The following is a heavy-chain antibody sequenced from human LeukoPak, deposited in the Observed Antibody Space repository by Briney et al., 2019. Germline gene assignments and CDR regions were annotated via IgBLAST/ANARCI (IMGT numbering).Heavy chain of an antibody. CDR2: IISSGSTI. V-gene: IGHV3-48*03. CDR3: AREDCSGGSCYSGPFVDY. CDR1: GFTFSSYD. J-gene: IGHJ4*02. Sequence: GGSLRLSCAASGFTFSSYDMNWVRQAPGKGLEWVSYIISSGSTIYYVDSVKGRFTISRDNAKNSLYLQMNGLRAEDTAVYYCAREDCSGGSCYSGPFVDYWGQGTLVTVSS. D-gene: IGHD2-15*01.